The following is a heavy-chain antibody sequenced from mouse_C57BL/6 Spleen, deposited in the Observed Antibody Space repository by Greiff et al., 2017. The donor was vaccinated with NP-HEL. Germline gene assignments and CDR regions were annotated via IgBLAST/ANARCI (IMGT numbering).Heavy chain of an antibody. CDR3: ARRYYGSSYGDFDV. CDR2: FHPYNDDT. CDR1: GYTFTTYP. V-gene: IGHV1-47*01. Sequence: VQLKESGAELVKPGASVKMSCKASGYTFTTYPIEWMKQNHGKSLEWIGNFHPYNDDTKYNEKFKGKATLTVEKSSSTVYLELSRLTSDDSAVYYSARRYYGSSYGDFDVWGTGTTVTVSS. D-gene: IGHD1-1*01. J-gene: IGHJ1*03.